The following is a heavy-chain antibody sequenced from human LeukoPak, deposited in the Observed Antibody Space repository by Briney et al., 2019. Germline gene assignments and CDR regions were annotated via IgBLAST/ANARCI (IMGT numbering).Heavy chain of an antibody. D-gene: IGHD3-10*01. CDR1: GYTFTGYY. V-gene: IGHV1-18*04. J-gene: IGHJ4*02. Sequence: ASVKVSCKASGYTFTGYYMHWVRQAPGQGLEWMGWISAYNGNTNYAQKLQGRVTMTTDTSTSTAYMELRSLRSDDTAVYYCARDKVRGPREFDYWGQGTLVTVSS. CDR2: ISAYNGNT. CDR3: ARDKVRGPREFDY.